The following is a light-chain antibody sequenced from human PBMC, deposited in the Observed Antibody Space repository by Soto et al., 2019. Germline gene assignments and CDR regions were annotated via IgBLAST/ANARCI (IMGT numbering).Light chain of an antibody. CDR1: QSVSRNY. Sequence: EIVLTQSPDTLSLSPGERATLSCRASQSVSRNYLAWYQQKPGQAPRLLSYGASIRATGIPDRFSGSGSGTDFTLTISRLEPEDFAVYHCQRYGLSSSHTFGPISPLYTFGQGTKLEI. CDR3: QRYGLSSSHTFGPISPLYT. V-gene: IGKV3-20*01. J-gene: IGKJ2*01. CDR2: GAS.